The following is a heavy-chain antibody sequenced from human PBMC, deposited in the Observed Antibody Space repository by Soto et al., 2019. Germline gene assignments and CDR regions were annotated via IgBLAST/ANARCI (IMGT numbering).Heavy chain of an antibody. D-gene: IGHD4-17*01. Sequence: SETLSLTCAVYGGSFSGYYWSWIRQPPGKGLEWIGEINHSGSTNYNPSLKSRVTISVDTSKNQFSLKLSSVTAADTAVYYCAHSWYGDYVYNWFDPWGQGTLVTVSS. CDR1: GGSFSGYY. CDR2: INHSGST. CDR3: AHSWYGDYVYNWFDP. J-gene: IGHJ5*02. V-gene: IGHV4-34*01.